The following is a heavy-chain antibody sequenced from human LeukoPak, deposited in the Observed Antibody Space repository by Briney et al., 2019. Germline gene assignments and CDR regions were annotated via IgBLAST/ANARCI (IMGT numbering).Heavy chain of an antibody. J-gene: IGHJ6*01. D-gene: IGHD6-13*01. Sequence: ASLKVSCKASGYTFTGYYMHWVRQAPGQGLEWMGWINPNSGGTNYAQKFQGRVTMTRDTSISTAYMELSRLRSDDAAVYYCARDGTSSSWLGVWGQGTTVSVS. V-gene: IGHV1-2*02. CDR2: INPNSGGT. CDR3: ARDGTSSSWLGV. CDR1: GYTFTGYY.